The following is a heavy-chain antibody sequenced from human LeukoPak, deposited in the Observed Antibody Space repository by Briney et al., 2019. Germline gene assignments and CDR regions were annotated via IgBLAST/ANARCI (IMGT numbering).Heavy chain of an antibody. Sequence: SETLSLTCTVSGGSISSYYWTWIRQPPGKGLEWIGYIYYSGSTNYGPTLKSRVTISVDTSKSQFSLKLSSVTAADTAVYYCARATAAAGWFDYWGQGTLVTVSS. J-gene: IGHJ4*02. D-gene: IGHD2-2*01. CDR1: GGSISSYY. V-gene: IGHV4-59*01. CDR2: IYYSGST. CDR3: ARATAAAGWFDY.